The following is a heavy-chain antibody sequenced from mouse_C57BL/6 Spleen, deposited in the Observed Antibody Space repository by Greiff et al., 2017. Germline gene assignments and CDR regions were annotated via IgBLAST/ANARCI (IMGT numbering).Heavy chain of an antibody. CDR2: INPGSGGT. D-gene: IGHD1-1*02. Sequence: VQLQQSGAELVRPGTSVKVSCKASGYAFTDYLIEWVKQRPGQSLEWIGVINPGSGGTYYHEKFKGKATLTADKSSSTAYMQLSSLTSEDSAVNFCARSGNYYGGSMDDWGQGTTLTGSS. V-gene: IGHV1-54*01. CDR1: GYAFTDYL. CDR3: ARSGNYYGGSMDD. J-gene: IGHJ2*01.